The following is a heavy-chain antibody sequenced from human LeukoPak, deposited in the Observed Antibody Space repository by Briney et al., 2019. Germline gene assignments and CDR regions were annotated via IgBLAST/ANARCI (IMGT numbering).Heavy chain of an antibody. CDR1: GFTFSNYE. CDR3: ARGWFDF. V-gene: IGHV3-48*03. Sequence: GGSLRLSCAASGFTFSNYEINWVRQAPGKGLEWVSYISSSGDIIYYAASVKGRFTISRDNTKNTLSLPMNSLRAEEPAVYYCARGWFDFWGQGTLVTVSS. CDR2: ISSSGDII. J-gene: IGHJ4*02.